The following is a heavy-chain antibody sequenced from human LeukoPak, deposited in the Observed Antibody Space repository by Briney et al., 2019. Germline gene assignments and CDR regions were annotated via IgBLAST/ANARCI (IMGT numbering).Heavy chain of an antibody. J-gene: IGHJ4*02. D-gene: IGHD2-2*01. CDR3: ARAKDIVVVPALGY. V-gene: IGHV1-2*02. CDR2: INPNSGGT. CDR1: GYTSTKYA. Sequence: ASVKVSCKASGYTSTKYAMNWVRQAPGQGLEWMGWINPNSGGTNYAQKFQGRVTMTRDTSISTAYMELSRLRSDDTAVYYCARAKDIVVVPALGYWGQGTLVTVSS.